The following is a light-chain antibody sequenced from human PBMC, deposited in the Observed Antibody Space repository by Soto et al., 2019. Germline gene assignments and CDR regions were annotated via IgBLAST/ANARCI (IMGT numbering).Light chain of an antibody. J-gene: IGKJ3*01. Sequence: DIQMTQSPSSLSASVGDTVTITCRASQSIGTYLNWYQQRPGKPPKLLIYAASKLQGGVPPRFTGGGSETHFTLILSGLQPDDFATYYCQQSSTPGFFDPGTKVDVK. CDR3: QQSSTPGF. V-gene: IGKV1-39*01. CDR2: AAS. CDR1: QSIGTY.